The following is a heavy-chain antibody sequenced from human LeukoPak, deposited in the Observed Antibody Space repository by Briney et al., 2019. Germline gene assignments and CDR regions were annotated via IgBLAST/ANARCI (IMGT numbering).Heavy chain of an antibody. CDR3: ARLTGYYVIDY. D-gene: IGHD3-9*01. J-gene: IGHJ4*02. V-gene: IGHV3-21*01. CDR1: GFTFSSYS. CDR2: NSSSSSYI. Sequence: PGGSLRLTCAASGFTFSSYSMNWVRQAPGKGLEWISSNSSSSSYIYYADSVKGRLTISRENAKNSLYLQMNSLRAEDTAVYYGARLTGYYVIDYWGQGTLVTVSS.